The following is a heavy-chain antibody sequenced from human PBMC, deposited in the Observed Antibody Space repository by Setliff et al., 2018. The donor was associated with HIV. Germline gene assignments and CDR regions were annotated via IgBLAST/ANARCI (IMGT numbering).Heavy chain of an antibody. CDR1: GGSISSYY. CDR2: ITGSSSYT. J-gene: IGHJ4*02. CDR3: ARVMIGYSGYDAFDY. Sequence: LSLTCTVSGGSISSYYWSWIRQPPGKGLEWVSYITGSSSYTNYADSVKGRFTISRDNAKNSLYLQMNSLRAEDTAVYYCARVMIGYSGYDAFDYWGQGTLVTVSS. V-gene: IGHV3-11*05. D-gene: IGHD5-12*01.